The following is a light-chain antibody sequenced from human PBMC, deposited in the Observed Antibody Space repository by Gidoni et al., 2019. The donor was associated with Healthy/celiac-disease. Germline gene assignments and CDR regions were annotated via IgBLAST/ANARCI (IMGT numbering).Light chain of an antibody. Sequence: DIQMTQSPSSLSASVGDRVTITCQASQDISNYFNWDQQKPGKAPKLLSYDASNLETGVPSRFSGSGSGTDFTFTISSLQPEDIATYYCQQYDNLPFTFGGGTKVEIK. CDR1: QDISNY. CDR3: QQYDNLPFT. J-gene: IGKJ4*01. CDR2: DAS. V-gene: IGKV1-33*01.